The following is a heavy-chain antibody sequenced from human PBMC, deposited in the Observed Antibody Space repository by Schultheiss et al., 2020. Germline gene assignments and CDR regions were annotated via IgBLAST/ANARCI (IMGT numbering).Heavy chain of an antibody. CDR3: ATASYGGYKLFYFDY. CDR2: IYYSGST. D-gene: IGHD4-17*01. J-gene: IGHJ4*02. Sequence: SETLSLTCTVSGGSVSSGSYYWSWIRQPPGKGLEWIGYIYYSGSTNYNPSLKSRVTISVDTSKNQFSLNLRSVTTADTAVYYCATASYGGYKLFYFDYWGPGALVTVSS. V-gene: IGHV4-61*01. CDR1: GGSVSSGSYY.